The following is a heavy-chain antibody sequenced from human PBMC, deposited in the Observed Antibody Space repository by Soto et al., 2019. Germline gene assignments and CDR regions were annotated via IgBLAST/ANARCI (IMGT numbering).Heavy chain of an antibody. J-gene: IGHJ4*02. V-gene: IGHV3-23*01. CDR3: AKGGVVVWRYRDG. Sequence: EVQLLESGGGLLQPGGSLRLSCAASGFTFGNYAMSWVRQAPGKGLEWVSGISGSGGNTYYADSVKGRFTISRDNSKNTLYLQMNSLGAEDMAVYYFAKGGVVVWRYRDGWGQGSLVTVSS. CDR2: ISGSGGNT. D-gene: IGHD3-22*01. CDR1: GFTFGNYA.